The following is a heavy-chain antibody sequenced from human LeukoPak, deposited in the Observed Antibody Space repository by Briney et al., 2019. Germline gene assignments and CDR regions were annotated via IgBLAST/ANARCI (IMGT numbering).Heavy chain of an antibody. CDR3: ARGLGRNYYGSGSYFRFDY. D-gene: IGHD3-10*01. J-gene: IGHJ4*02. Sequence: ASVKVSCKASGYTFTGYYMHWVRQATGQGLEWMGWMNPNSGNTGYAQKFQGRVTITRNTSISTAYMELSSLRSEDTAVYYCARGLGRNYYGSGSYFRFDYWGQGTLVTVSS. CDR2: MNPNSGNT. V-gene: IGHV1-8*03. CDR1: GYTFTGYY.